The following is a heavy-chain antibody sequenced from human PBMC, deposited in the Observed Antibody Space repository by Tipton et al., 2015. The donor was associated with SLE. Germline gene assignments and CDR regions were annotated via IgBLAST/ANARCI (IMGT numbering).Heavy chain of an antibody. D-gene: IGHD6-13*01. J-gene: IGHJ6*02. CDR2: IYSGGST. CDR3: AVGSSAADSYGMDV. Sequence: SLRLSCAASGFTVSSNYMSWVRQAPGKGLEWVSVIYSGGSTYYADSVKGRFTISRHNSKNTLYLQMNSLRAEDTAVYYCAVGSSAADSYGMDVWGQGTTVTVSS. CDR1: GFTVSSNY. V-gene: IGHV3-53*04.